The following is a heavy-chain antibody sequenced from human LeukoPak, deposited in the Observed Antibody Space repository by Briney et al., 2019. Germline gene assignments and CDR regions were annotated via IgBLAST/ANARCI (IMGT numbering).Heavy chain of an antibody. Sequence: KPSETLSLTCTVSGGSISTYYWSWIRQPPGKGLEWIGYIYYSGTTNYNPSLKSRVTISVDTSKNQFSLKLSSVTAADTAVYYCARDSTPYGHSGYWGQGTLVTVSP. CDR2: IYYSGTT. V-gene: IGHV4-59*01. J-gene: IGHJ4*02. CDR3: ARDSTPYGHSGY. CDR1: GGSISTYY. D-gene: IGHD4-17*01.